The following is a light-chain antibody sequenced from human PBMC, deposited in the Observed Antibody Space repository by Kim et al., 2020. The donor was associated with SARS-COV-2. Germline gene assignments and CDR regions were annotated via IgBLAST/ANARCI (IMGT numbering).Light chain of an antibody. CDR3: QVWDSGAVV. V-gene: IGLV3-1*01. CDR2: QDD. J-gene: IGLJ3*02. CDR1: NLGNKY. Sequence: VSPGQTASITCSGDNLGNKYISWYQKKSGQSPVVVIFQDDKRPSGIPERFSGSTSDNTATLTISGTQAMDEADYYCQVWDSGAVVFGGGTQLTVL.